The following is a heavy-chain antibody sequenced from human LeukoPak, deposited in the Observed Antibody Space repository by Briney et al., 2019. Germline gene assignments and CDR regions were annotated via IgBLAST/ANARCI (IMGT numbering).Heavy chain of an antibody. CDR1: GYTFTSYG. J-gene: IGHJ4*02. V-gene: IGHV1-18*01. CDR3: ARDLFGRGWGSYYGY. D-gene: IGHD3-10*01. CDR2: ISAYNGNT. Sequence: ASVKVSCKASGYTFTSYGISWVRQAPGQGLEWMGWISAYNGNTNYAQKLQGRVTMTTDTSTSTAYMELRSLRSDDTAVYYCARDLFGRGWGSYYGYWGQGTLVTVSS.